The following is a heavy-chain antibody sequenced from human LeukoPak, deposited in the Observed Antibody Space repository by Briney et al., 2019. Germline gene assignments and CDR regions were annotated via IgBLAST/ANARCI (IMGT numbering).Heavy chain of an antibody. Sequence: SETLSLTCTVSGGSVNIYYWSWIRQPAGGGLEWRGRIFTRGSTNYNPSLKSRVTISVDTSKNHCNLKLSSVTAAATAVEAGARRKYVDSNGSYSIDYWGQGTLVTVSS. CDR2: IFTRGST. V-gene: IGHV4-4*07. CDR1: GGSVNIYY. CDR3: ARRKYVDSNGSYSIDY. J-gene: IGHJ4*02. D-gene: IGHD3-22*01.